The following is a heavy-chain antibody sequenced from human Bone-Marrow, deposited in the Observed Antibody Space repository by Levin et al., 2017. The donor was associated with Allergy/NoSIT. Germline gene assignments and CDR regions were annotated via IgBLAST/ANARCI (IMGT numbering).Heavy chain of an antibody. V-gene: IGHV3-30*18. Sequence: PGGSLRLSCNASGFTFENYAMHWVRQAPGRGLEWMAVISFDGSNTKSAGSMTGRLTISRDNSKNTLYLEMSSLRVQDTAVYFCAKGFYSGSGSYFNPNDVLHMWGQGTLVTVSS. CDR2: ISFDGSNT. D-gene: IGHD3-10*01. CDR3: AKGFYSGSGSYFNPNDVLHM. CDR1: GFTFENYA. J-gene: IGHJ3*02.